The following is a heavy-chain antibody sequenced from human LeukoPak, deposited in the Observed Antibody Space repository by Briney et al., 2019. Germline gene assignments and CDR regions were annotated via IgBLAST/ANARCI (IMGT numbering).Heavy chain of an antibody. CDR3: ARELGATPFHDAFDI. CDR2: IYYSGST. V-gene: IGHV4-59*01. CDR1: GGSISSYY. Sequence: NASETLSLTCTVSGGSISSYYWSWLRQPPGKGLEWIGYIYYSGSTNYNPSLKSRVTISVDTSKNQFSLKLSSVTAADTAVYYCARELGATPFHDAFDIWGQGTMVTVSS. D-gene: IGHD1-26*01. J-gene: IGHJ3*02.